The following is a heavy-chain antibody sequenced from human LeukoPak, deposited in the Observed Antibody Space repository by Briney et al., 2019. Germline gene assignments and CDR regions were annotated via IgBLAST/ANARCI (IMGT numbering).Heavy chain of an antibody. Sequence: GGSLRLSCAASGFTFSRYWMSWVRQAPGKGLEWVSGISGSGGATYYADSVKGRFTISRDNSENTLYLQMNSLRVEDTAVYYCAKDKALYSSSRIIFDYWGQGTLVTVSS. J-gene: IGHJ4*02. CDR1: GFTFSRYW. CDR3: AKDKALYSSSRIIFDY. D-gene: IGHD6-13*01. V-gene: IGHV3-23*01. CDR2: ISGSGGAT.